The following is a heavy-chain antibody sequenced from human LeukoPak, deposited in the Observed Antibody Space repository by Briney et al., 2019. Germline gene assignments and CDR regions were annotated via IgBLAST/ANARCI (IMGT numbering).Heavy chain of an antibody. CDR2: ISSTSDNK. CDR1: GFTFSDYS. V-gene: IGHV3-48*04. Sequence: GGSLRLSCAASGFTFSDYSMNWVRQAPGKGLEWLSYISSTSDNKYHADSVKGRFTISRDNSKNSLYLQMNSLRAEDTAIYYCARDPYGLGSHWDHYGLDVWGLGTTVTVSS. J-gene: IGHJ6*02. CDR3: ARDPYGLGSHWDHYGLDV. D-gene: IGHD3-10*01.